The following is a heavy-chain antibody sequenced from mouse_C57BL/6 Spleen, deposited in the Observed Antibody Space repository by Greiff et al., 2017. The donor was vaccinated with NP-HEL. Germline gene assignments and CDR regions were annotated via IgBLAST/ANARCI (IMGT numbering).Heavy chain of an antibody. CDR2: IDPENGDT. J-gene: IGHJ3*01. V-gene: IGHV14-4*01. Sequence: VQLQQSGAELVRPGASVKLSCTASGFNIKDDYMHWVKQRPEQGLEWIGWIDPENGDTEYASKFQGKATITADTSSNTAYLQLSSLTSEDTAVYYCTHYYGPFAYWGQGTLVTVSA. CDR1: GFNIKDDY. CDR3: THYYGPFAY. D-gene: IGHD1-1*01.